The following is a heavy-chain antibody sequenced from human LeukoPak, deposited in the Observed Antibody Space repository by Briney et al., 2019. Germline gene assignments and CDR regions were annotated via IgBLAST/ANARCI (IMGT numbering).Heavy chain of an antibody. Sequence: GASVKVSCKASGYTFTGYYMHWVRQAPGQGLEWMGWINPNSGGTNYAQKFQGRVTMTRNTSISTAYMELSSLRSEDTAVYYCARRDYYGSGSYPYYYHNYMDVWGKGTTLTISS. CDR3: ARRDYYGSGSYPYYYHNYMDV. V-gene: IGHV1-2*02. J-gene: IGHJ6*03. CDR2: INPNSGGT. D-gene: IGHD3-10*01. CDR1: GYTFTGYY.